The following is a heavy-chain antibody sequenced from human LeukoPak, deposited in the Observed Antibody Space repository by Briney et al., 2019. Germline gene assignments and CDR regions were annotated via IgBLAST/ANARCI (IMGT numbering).Heavy chain of an antibody. V-gene: IGHV6-1*01. Sequence: SQTLSLTCAISGDSVSSNSAAWNWIRQSPSRGLEWLGRTYYRSKWYNDYAVSVKSRITINPDTSKNQFSLQLNSVTPEDTAVYYCARSSRSGASGSYWDFDYWGQGTLVTVSS. CDR1: GDSVSSNSAA. CDR3: ARSSRSGASGSYWDFDY. CDR2: TYYRSKWYN. J-gene: IGHJ4*02. D-gene: IGHD1-26*01.